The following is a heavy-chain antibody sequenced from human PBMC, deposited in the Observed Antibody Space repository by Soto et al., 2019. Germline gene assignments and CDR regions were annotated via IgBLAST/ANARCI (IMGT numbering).Heavy chain of an antibody. V-gene: IGHV4-30-4*01. CDR2: IYYSGST. CDR1: GGSTSSCDYY. Sequence: PSETLSLTCTFSGGSTSSCDYYWSWIRQPPGKDLEWIGYIYYSGSTYYNPSLKSRVTISVDTSKNQFSLKLSSVTAADTAVYYCARERPDGSRLDPWGQGTLVTVSS. J-gene: IGHJ5*02. D-gene: IGHD6-13*01. CDR3: ARERPDGSRLDP.